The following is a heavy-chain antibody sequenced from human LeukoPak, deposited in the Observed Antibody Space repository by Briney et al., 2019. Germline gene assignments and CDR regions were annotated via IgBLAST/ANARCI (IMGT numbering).Heavy chain of an antibody. Sequence: GSLRLSCAASVFTFSSYAMSWVRQAPGKGLEWVSAISGSGGSTYYADSVKGRFTISRDNSKNTLYLQMNSLRAEDTAVYYCAKVRYSSSSEYYFDYWGQGTLVTVSS. V-gene: IGHV3-23*01. CDR1: VFTFSSYA. CDR3: AKVRYSSSSEYYFDY. CDR2: ISGSGGST. J-gene: IGHJ4*02. D-gene: IGHD6-6*01.